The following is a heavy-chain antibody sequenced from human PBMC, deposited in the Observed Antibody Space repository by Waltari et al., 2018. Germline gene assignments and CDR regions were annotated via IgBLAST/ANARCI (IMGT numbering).Heavy chain of an antibody. D-gene: IGHD1-26*01. J-gene: IGHJ3*02. V-gene: IGHV4-61*09. CDR2: IYTSGST. CDR3: ARDRSSGSYYDAFDI. Sequence: QVQLQESGPGLVKPSQTLSLTCTVSGGSISSGSYYWSWIRQPAGKGLEWIGYIYTSGSTNYNPSLKSRVTISVDTSKNQFSLKLSSVTAADTAVYYCARDRSSGSYYDAFDIWGQGTMVTVSS. CDR1: GGSISSGSYY.